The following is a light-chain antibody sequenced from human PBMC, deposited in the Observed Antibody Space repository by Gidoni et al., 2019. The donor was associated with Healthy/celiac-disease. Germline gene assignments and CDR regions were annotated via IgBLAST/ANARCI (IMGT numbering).Light chain of an antibody. V-gene: IGKV1-39*01. J-gene: IGKJ3*01. CDR3: QQSYSTLPT. Sequence: DIQMTQSPSSLSASVGDRVTITCRASQSFSSYLNWYQQKPGKAPKLLIYAASSLQSGVPSRFSGSGSGTDFTLTISSLQPEDFATYYCQQSYSTLPTFGPGTKVDIK. CDR2: AAS. CDR1: QSFSSY.